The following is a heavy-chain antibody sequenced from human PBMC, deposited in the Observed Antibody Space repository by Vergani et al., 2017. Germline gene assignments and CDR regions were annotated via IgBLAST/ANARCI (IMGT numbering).Heavy chain of an antibody. CDR3: VREFCGGDCGFDY. Sequence: VQLVESGGGLVQPGGSLRLSCAASGFTFSSYSMNWVRQAPGKGLEWVSYISSGSSTIYYADSVKGRFTISRDNAKNSLYLQMNSLRAEDTAVYYCVREFCGGDCGFDYWGQGTLVTVSS. CDR2: ISSGSSTI. D-gene: IGHD2-21*01. V-gene: IGHV3-48*04. J-gene: IGHJ4*02. CDR1: GFTFSSYS.